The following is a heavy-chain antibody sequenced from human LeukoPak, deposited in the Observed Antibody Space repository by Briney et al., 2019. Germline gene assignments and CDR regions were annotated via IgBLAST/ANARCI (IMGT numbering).Heavy chain of an antibody. V-gene: IGHV3-9*01. CDR2: ISWNSGSI. Sequence: GGSLRLSCAASGFTFDDYAMHWVRQAPGKGLEWVSGISWNSGSIGYADSVKGRFTISRDNAKNTLYLQMNSLRAEDTAVYYCARGRKYYFDYWGQGTLVTVSS. CDR1: GFTFDDYA. CDR3: ARGRKYYFDY. J-gene: IGHJ4*02.